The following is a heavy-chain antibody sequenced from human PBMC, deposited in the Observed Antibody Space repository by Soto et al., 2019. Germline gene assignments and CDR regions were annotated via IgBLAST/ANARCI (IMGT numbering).Heavy chain of an antibody. CDR3: AKDVQAGMVYAIPVYYYYGMDV. CDR2: ISGSGGST. D-gene: IGHD2-8*01. Sequence: QAGGSLRLSCAASGFTFSSYAMSWVRQAPGKGLEWVSAISGSGGSTYYADSVKGRFTISRDNSKNTLYLQMNSLRAEDTAVYYCAKDVQAGMVYAIPVYYYYGMDVWGQGTTVTVSS. V-gene: IGHV3-23*01. J-gene: IGHJ6*02. CDR1: GFTFSSYA.